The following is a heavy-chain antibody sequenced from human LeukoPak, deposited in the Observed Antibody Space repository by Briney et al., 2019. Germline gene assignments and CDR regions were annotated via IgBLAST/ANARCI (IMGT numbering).Heavy chain of an antibody. Sequence: GGSLRLSCAASGFTFSSYGMHWVRQAPGKGLEWVAVMSYDRNNKYYADSVKGRFTISRDNSKNTLYLQMNSLRAEDTAVYYCAKDRFKYSWNDAFNYWGQGALVTVSS. CDR2: MSYDRNNK. CDR3: AKDRFKYSWNDAFNY. J-gene: IGHJ4*02. V-gene: IGHV3-30*18. D-gene: IGHD1-20*01. CDR1: GFTFSSYG.